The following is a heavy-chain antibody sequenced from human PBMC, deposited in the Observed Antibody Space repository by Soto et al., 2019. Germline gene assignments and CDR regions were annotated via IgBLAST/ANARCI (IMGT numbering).Heavy chain of an antibody. J-gene: IGHJ4*02. CDR3: ARDIGGGTQWPPLDY. D-gene: IGHD6-19*01. CDR2: IYYSGST. V-gene: IGHV4-61*01. Sequence: NPSETLSLTCTVSGGSVSSGSYYWSWIRQPPGKGLEWIGYIYYSGSTNYNPSLKSRVTISVDTSKNQFSLKLSSVTAADTAVYYCARDIGGGTQWPPLDYWGQGTLVTVSS. CDR1: GGSVSSGSYY.